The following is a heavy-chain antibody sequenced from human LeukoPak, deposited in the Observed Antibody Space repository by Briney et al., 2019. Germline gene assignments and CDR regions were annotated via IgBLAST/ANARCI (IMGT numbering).Heavy chain of an antibody. V-gene: IGHV4-34*01. CDR1: GGSFSGYY. D-gene: IGHD3-22*01. CDR2: INHSGST. CDR3: ARPPGRGQGWLSGAYYMDV. J-gene: IGHJ6*03. Sequence: SETLSLTCAVYGGSFSGYYWSWIRQPPGKGLEWIGEINHSGSTNYNPSLKSRVTISVDTSKNQFSLKLSSVTAADTAVYYCARPPGRGQGWLSGAYYMDVWGKGTTVTVSS.